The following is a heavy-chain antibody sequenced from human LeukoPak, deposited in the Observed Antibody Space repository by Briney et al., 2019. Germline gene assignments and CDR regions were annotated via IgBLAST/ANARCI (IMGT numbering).Heavy chain of an antibody. D-gene: IGHD3-22*01. J-gene: IGHJ3*02. V-gene: IGHV3-30*02. CDR3: AKEDYYDSSGYAFDI. CDR2: IRYDGSNK. CDR1: GFTFSSYG. Sequence: PGGSLRLSCAASGFTFSSYGMHWVRQAPGKGLEWVAFIRYDGSNKYYADSVKGRFTISRGNSKNTLYLQMNSLRAEDTAVYYCAKEDYYDSSGYAFDIWGQGTMVTVSS.